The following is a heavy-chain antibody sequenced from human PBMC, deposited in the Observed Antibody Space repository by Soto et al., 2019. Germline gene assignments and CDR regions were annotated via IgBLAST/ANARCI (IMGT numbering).Heavy chain of an antibody. Sequence: EVQLSESGGGLVKPGGSLRLSCAATGFILMPNGMSWVRQAPGRGLELVSSIYYTGDTNYADSVKGRFIISRDNSKNTLYLQMNSLRAEDTALYYCTGHGGFSYFGQGTLVTVSS. CDR2: IYYTGDT. J-gene: IGHJ4*02. D-gene: IGHD4-17*01. V-gene: IGHV3-23*05. CDR3: TGHGGFSY. CDR1: GFILMPNG.